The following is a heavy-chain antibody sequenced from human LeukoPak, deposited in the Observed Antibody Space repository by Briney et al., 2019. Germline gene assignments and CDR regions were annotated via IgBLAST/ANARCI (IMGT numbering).Heavy chain of an antibody. CDR2: ISGSGGST. CDR3: AKDSHRDCSGGSCYLGPRWFDP. V-gene: IGHV3-23*01. Sequence: AGGSLRLSCAASGFTFSSYAMSWVRQAPGKGLEWVSAISGSGGSTYYADSVKGRFTISRDNSKNTLYLQMDSLRAEDTAVYYCAKDSHRDCSGGSCYLGPRWFDPWGQGTLVTVSS. J-gene: IGHJ5*02. CDR1: GFTFSSYA. D-gene: IGHD2-15*01.